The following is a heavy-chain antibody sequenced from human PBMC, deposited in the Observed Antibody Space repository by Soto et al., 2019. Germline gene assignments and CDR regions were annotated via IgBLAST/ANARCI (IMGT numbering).Heavy chain of an antibody. CDR2: ITTSGNNT. CDR3: AKDMRYDSGNYYYFFYGMDV. V-gene: IGHV3-23*01. D-gene: IGHD3-10*01. J-gene: IGHJ6*02. Sequence: GGSLRLSCAATRYTFNNYAINWVRQAPGKGLEWVSAITTSGNNTYYADSVRGRFTIYRDDSDSTLYLQMNSLRVEDTAIYYCAKDMRYDSGNYYYFFYGMDVWGQGTTVTVSS. CDR1: RYTFNNYA.